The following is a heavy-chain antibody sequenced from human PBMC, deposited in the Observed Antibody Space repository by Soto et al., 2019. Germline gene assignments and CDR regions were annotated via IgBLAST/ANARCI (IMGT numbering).Heavy chain of an antibody. CDR2: IYYSGST. V-gene: IGHV4-30-4*01. J-gene: IGHJ5*02. D-gene: IGHD2-15*01. Sequence: QVQLQESGPGLVKPSQTLSLTCTVSGGSISSGDYYWSWIRQPPGKGLEWIGYIYYSGSTYYNPSLKSRVTISVDTSKNQFSLKLSSVTAADTAVYYCARAGATFECSGGSCNWFDPWGQGTLVTVSS. CDR3: ARAGATFECSGGSCNWFDP. CDR1: GGSISSGDYY.